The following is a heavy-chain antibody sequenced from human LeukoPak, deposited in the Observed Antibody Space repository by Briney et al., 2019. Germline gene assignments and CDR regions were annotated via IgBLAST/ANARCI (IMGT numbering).Heavy chain of an antibody. Sequence: SETLSLTCTVSGDSISTYSWIWIRQPPGKGLECIGYISYSGSTNFNPSLQSRVTMSVATSKNQFSLKLNSVTAADTAVYYCAKAMSSAWNFDLWGRGTLVTVSS. CDR1: GDSISTYS. CDR2: ISYSGST. D-gene: IGHD3-10*01. V-gene: IGHV4-59*01. CDR3: AKAMSSAWNFDL. J-gene: IGHJ2*01.